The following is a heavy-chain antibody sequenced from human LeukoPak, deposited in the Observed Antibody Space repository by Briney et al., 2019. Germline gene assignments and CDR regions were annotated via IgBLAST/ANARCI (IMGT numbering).Heavy chain of an antibody. V-gene: IGHV4-61*02. CDR2: IYTSGST. J-gene: IGHJ4*02. CDR1: GGSISSGSYY. CDR3: ARDRFGYYYDSSGYYLDY. D-gene: IGHD3-22*01. Sequence: SQTLSLTCTVPGGSISSGSYYWSWIRQPAGKGLEWIGRIYTSGSTNYNPSLKSRVTISVDTSKNQFSLKLSSVTAADTAVYYCARDRFGYYYDSSGYYLDYWGQGTLVTVSS.